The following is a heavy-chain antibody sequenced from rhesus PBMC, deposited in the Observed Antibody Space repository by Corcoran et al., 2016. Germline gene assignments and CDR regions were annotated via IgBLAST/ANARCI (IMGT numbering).Heavy chain of an antibody. V-gene: IGHV4S2*01. CDR1: GASISSTY. Sequence: QVQLQESGPGLVKPSETLPLTCAVSGASISSTYWNWIRPAPGKGLEWIGRINGNDGSTDYNPSLKSRVTISIDTSKNQFSLKLYSVTAADTAVYYCARGPGGWGLDVWGRGVLVTVSS. J-gene: IGHJ5-2*02. CDR2: INGNDGST. D-gene: IGHD6-31*01. CDR3: ARGPGGWGLDV.